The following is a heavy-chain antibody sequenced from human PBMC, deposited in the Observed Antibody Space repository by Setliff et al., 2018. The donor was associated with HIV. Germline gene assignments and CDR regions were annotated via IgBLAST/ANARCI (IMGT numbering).Heavy chain of an antibody. CDR3: ARDAPWDSYGLDY. V-gene: IGHV3-7*05. CDR1: GFTFSSSW. D-gene: IGHD5-18*01. J-gene: IGHJ4*02. CDR2: MNRDGREK. Sequence: GGSLRLSCAASGFTFSSSWMTWVRQAPGRGLEYVAGMNRDGREKLYADSVKGRFSISRDNAKNSLYLQMSSLRTEDTAVYYCARDAPWDSYGLDYWGQGTLVTVSS.